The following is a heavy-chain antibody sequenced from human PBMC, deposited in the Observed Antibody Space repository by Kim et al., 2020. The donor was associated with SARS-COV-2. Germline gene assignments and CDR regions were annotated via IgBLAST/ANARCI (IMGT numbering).Heavy chain of an antibody. D-gene: IGHD2-15*01. Sequence: SETLSLTCSVSGDSISSAAFYWGWIRQPPGKRLEWIGCVYYSGSPYYNPSLKSRVTISVDTSKDQFSLELRSVTAADTAVYYCARQPSYRSGGSYYPDYFRKDVWGQGTTVTVSS. CDR2: VYYSGSP. V-gene: IGHV4-39*01. CDR3: ARQPSYRSGGSYYPDYFRKDV. J-gene: IGHJ6*02. CDR1: GDSISSAAFY.